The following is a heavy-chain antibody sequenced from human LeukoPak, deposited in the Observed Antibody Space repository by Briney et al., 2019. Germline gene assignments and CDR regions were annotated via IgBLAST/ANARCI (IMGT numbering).Heavy chain of an antibody. J-gene: IGHJ4*02. V-gene: IGHV4-59*08. CDR2: IYYSGST. CDR1: GGSISSYY. CDR3: ARHRPHIVVVPAANPDFDY. Sequence: SETLSLTCTVSGGSISSYYWSWIRQPPGKGLEWIGYIYYSGSTNCNPSLKSRVTISVDTSKNQFSLKLSSVTAADTAVYYCARHRPHIVVVPAANPDFDYWGQGTLVTVSS. D-gene: IGHD2-2*01.